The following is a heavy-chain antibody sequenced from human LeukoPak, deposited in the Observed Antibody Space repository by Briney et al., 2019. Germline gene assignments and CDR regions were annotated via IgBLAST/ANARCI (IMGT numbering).Heavy chain of an antibody. V-gene: IGHV3-20*04. CDR3: ARDAVPSGRSWFDP. Sequence: GGSLRLSCTVSGFTFEDYGMNWVRQVPGKEPDWVSGLNWNGGGRRYADSVKGRFIISRDNAKGVLYLQLSDLRVEDTALYYCARDAVPSGRSWFDPWGQGTLVTVSS. CDR1: GFTFEDYG. CDR2: LNWNGGGR. D-gene: IGHD4-17*01. J-gene: IGHJ5*02.